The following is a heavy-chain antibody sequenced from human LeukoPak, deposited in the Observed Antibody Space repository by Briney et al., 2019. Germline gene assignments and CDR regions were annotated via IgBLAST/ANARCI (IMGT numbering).Heavy chain of an antibody. CDR1: GFTVSSNY. J-gene: IGHJ4*02. CDR2: IYCGCST. D-gene: IGHD3-16*01. CDR3: ARFLGCYAFVH. V-gene: IGHV3-66*02. Sequence: GSLRLSCAASGFTVSSNYLSWVRQAPGKGLEWVSVIYCGCSTYYAGSVKGRSTLPRDNYKNKLYLQMNYLRAEDTAVYLCARFLGCYAFVHWGQGTLVTVSS.